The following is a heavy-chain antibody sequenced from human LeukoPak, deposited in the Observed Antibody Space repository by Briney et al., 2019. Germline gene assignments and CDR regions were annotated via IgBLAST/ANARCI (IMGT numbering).Heavy chain of an antibody. CDR1: GGSFSGYY. CDR2: INHSGST. J-gene: IGHJ5*02. V-gene: IGHV4-34*01. CDR3: ARGFVGVTNH. Sequence: ASETLSLTCAVSGGSFSGYYWTWIRQPPGKGLEWIGEINHSGSTNYNPSLKSRVTISVDTSKNQFSLKLSSVTAADTAVYYCARGFVGVTNHWGQGTLVTVSS. D-gene: IGHD1-26*01.